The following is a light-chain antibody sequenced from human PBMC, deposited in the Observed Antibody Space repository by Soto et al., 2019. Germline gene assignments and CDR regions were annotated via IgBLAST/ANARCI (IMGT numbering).Light chain of an antibody. CDR2: KAY. V-gene: IGKV1-5*03. J-gene: IGKJ2*01. Sequence: DIQMTQSPSTLSASVGDRVTITCRASQSISGWLAWYQQKPGKAPKLLIYKAYSLESGVPSRFSGSVSGTEFTLTISSLQPDDFAAYYCQQYQSYPLTFGQGTKLEMK. CDR1: QSISGW. CDR3: QQYQSYPLT.